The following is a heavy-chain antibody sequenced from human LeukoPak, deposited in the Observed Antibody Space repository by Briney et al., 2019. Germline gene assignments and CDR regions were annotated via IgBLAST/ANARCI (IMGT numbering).Heavy chain of an antibody. CDR3: ARELKSAYSGTYYYYYMDV. V-gene: IGHV3-7*01. CDR2: IKQDGSEK. Sequence: SGGSLRLSCAASGFTFSSYWMSWVRQAPGKGLDWVANIKQDGSEKYYVDSVKGRFTISRDNAKNSLYLQMNSLRAEDTAVYYCARELKSAYSGTYYYYYMDVWGKGTTVTVSS. J-gene: IGHJ6*03. D-gene: IGHD5-12*01. CDR1: GFTFSSYW.